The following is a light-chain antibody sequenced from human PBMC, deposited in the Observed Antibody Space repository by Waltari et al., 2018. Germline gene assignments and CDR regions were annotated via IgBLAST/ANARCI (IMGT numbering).Light chain of an antibody. CDR2: EVS. Sequence: QSALTQPASVSGSPGQSITISCTGTSSDVGGYNYVSWYQQDPGKAPKLMIYEVSSRPSGVSNLFSGSKSGNTASLTISGLQAEDEADYYCSSYTISSTVVFGAGTKLTVL. CDR3: SSYTISSTVV. CDR1: SSDVGGYNY. V-gene: IGLV2-14*01. J-gene: IGLJ2*01.